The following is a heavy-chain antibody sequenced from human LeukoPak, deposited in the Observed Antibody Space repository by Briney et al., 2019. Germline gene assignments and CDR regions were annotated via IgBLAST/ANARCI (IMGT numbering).Heavy chain of an antibody. CDR3: ARATNYYDSSGYYHNWFDP. Sequence: SETLSLTCAGYGGSFSGYYWSWIRQPPGKGLEWIGSIYHSGSTYYNPSLKSRVTISVDTSKNQFSLKLSSVTAADTAVYYCARATNYYDSSGYYHNWFDPWGQGTLVTVSS. V-gene: IGHV4-34*01. CDR1: GGSFSGYY. J-gene: IGHJ5*02. D-gene: IGHD3-22*01. CDR2: IYHSGST.